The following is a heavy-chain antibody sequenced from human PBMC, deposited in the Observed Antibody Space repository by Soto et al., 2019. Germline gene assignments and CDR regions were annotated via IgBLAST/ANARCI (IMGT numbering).Heavy chain of an antibody. CDR1: GFTVSSNY. CDR3: ARDFLLVGPTGNHRYRNSV. Sequence: GGSLRLSCAASGFTVSSNYMSWVRQAPGKGLEWISIIYSAGNTYYADSVKGRFTISRDNSKNTLYLQMNSLGAEDTAVYYCARDFLLVGPTGNHRYRNSVRAQGSS. J-gene: IGHJ6*02. D-gene: IGHD3-9*01. V-gene: IGHV3-66*01. CDR2: IYSAGNT.